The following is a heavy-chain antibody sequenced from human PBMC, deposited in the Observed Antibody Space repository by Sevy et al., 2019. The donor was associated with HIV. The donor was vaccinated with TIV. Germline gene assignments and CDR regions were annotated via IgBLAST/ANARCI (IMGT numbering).Heavy chain of an antibody. CDR3: ARVPRAVVVVVADPTPGAFEI. CDR1: GYTFTSYD. J-gene: IGHJ3*02. D-gene: IGHD2-15*01. Sequence: ASVKVSCKASGYTFTSYDINWVRQATGQGLEWMGWMNPNSGNTGYAQKFQGRVTMTRNTSISTAYMELSSLRSEDTAVYYCARVPRAVVVVVADPTPGAFEIWGQGTMVTVSS. V-gene: IGHV1-8*01. CDR2: MNPNSGNT.